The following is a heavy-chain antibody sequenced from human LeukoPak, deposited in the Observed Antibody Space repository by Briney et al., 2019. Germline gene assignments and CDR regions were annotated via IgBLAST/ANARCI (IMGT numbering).Heavy chain of an antibody. CDR2: IYYSGST. V-gene: IGHV4-39*01. CDR1: GGSISSSSYF. D-gene: IGHD6-19*01. Sequence: PSETLSLTCTVSGGSISSSSYFWGWIRQPPGKGLEWIGSIYYSGSTYYNPSLKSRVTISVDTSKNQFSLKLISVTAADTAVYYCARQDSSGPGRGSCDYWGQGILVTVSS. CDR3: ARQDSSGPGRGSCDY. J-gene: IGHJ4*02.